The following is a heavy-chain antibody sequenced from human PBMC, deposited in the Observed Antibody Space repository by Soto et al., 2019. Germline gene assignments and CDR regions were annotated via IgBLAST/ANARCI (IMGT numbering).Heavy chain of an antibody. CDR3: VRRNRYSSWAGWGGGFDY. CDR1: GFTFSDSG. J-gene: IGHJ4*02. D-gene: IGHD6-6*01. CDR2: IWSDGSDK. Sequence: QVQLVESGGGVVQPGGSLRLSCATSGFTFSDSGMHWVRQAPGKGLEWVAVIWSDGSDKSYADSVEGRFTISRDNSKNTLYFQMNSLRAGDGAVYYCVRRNRYSSWAGWGGGFDYWGQGTLVTVSS. V-gene: IGHV3-33*01.